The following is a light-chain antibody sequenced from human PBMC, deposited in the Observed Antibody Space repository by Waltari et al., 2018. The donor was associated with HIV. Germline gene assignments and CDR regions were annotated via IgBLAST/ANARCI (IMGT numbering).Light chain of an antibody. CDR3: AAWDDSLNGM. V-gene: IGLV1-44*01. CDR1: SSTLGSNI. J-gene: IGLJ3*02. Sequence: QSVLTQPPSVSGTPGQNVTIPFSGSSSTLGSNIVIWYQQLPGAAPKLLIYRNDQRPSGGPDRFSGSKSGTSASLAISGLQSADEADDYCAAWDDSLNGMFGGGTKLTVL. CDR2: RND.